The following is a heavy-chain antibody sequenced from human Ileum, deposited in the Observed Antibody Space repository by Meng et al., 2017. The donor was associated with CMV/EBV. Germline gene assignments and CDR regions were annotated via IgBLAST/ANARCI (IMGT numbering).Heavy chain of an antibody. CDR1: GLTFTSHG. CDR3: ARDRGKNYFEP. CDR2: IYSDGSNK. Sequence: QVGLVGSGGGVVQPGESLSLSCETSGLTFTSHGMHWVRQAPGKGLEWVAFIYSDGSNKYYADPEKGRFTISRDDSKSTLYLQMNSLRVEDTAMYFCARDRGKNYFEPWGQGTLVTVSS. J-gene: IGHJ5*02. V-gene: IGHV3-30*02. D-gene: IGHD1-7*01.